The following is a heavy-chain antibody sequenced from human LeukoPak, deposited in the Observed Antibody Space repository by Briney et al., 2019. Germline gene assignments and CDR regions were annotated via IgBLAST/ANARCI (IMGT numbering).Heavy chain of an antibody. D-gene: IGHD3-10*01. CDR2: ISYDGSNK. CDR1: GFTFSSYA. J-gene: IGHJ4*02. CDR3: ARDYYGSGSYHFDY. Sequence: GGSLRLSCAASGFTFSSYAMHWVRQAPGKGLEWVAVISYDGSNKYYADSVKGRFTISRDNSKNTLYLQMNSLRAEDTAVYYCARDYYGSGSYHFDYWGQGTPVTVSS. V-gene: IGHV3-30*04.